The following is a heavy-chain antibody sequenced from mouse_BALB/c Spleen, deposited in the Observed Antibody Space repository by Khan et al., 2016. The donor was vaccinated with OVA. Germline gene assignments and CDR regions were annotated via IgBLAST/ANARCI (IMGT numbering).Heavy chain of an antibody. CDR2: ISSSGNYT. Sequence: EVELVESGGGLVKPGGSLKLSCAASGFTFSSYAMSWVRQTPEKRLEWVATISSSGNYTYYPDSVKGRFTISRDNAKNTLYLQLSSLRSEDTAMYYCARPPITTVVATSYWFFDVWGAGTTVTGSS. V-gene: IGHV5-9-3*01. CDR1: GFTFSSYA. D-gene: IGHD1-1*01. J-gene: IGHJ1*01. CDR3: ARPPITTVVATSYWFFDV.